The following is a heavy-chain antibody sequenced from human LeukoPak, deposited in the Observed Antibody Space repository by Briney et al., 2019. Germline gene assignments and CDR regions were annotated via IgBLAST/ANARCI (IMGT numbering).Heavy chain of an antibody. CDR3: AKVRATLWELLTSGALEY. CDR1: GFTFSSYA. Sequence: PGGSLRLSCAASGFTFSSYAMSWVRQAPGKGLEWVSAISGSGGSTYYADSVKGRFTISRDNSKNTLYLQMNSLRAEDTAVYYCAKVRATLWELLTSGALEYWGQGTLVTVSS. J-gene: IGHJ4*02. D-gene: IGHD1-26*01. V-gene: IGHV3-23*01. CDR2: ISGSGGST.